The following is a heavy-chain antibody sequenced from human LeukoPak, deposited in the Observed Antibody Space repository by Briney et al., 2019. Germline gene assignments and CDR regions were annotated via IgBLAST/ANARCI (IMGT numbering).Heavy chain of an antibody. CDR2: IFYSGNT. D-gene: IGHD3-3*01. CDR3: ARSFRDFWSGYCKDDAFDI. Sequence: GALRLSCIVSGFTLSSYEMSWIRQPPGRGLEWIGNIFYSGNTYYNSSLKSRVTISVDTSKNQFSLKLSSVTAADTAVYYCARSFRDFWSGYCKDDAFDIWGQGTMVTVSS. J-gene: IGHJ3*02. CDR1: GFTLSSYE. V-gene: IGHV4-39*07.